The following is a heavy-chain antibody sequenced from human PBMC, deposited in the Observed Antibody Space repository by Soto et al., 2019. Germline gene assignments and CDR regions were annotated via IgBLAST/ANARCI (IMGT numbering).Heavy chain of an antibody. V-gene: IGHV1-69*02. CDR1: GDTFNSYT. D-gene: IGHD3-10*01. CDR2: IIPVLSMS. J-gene: IGHJ4*02. CDR3: VRSYGSGSRPFDY. Sequence: QVQLVQSGAEVKKPGSSVKVSCTASGDTFNSYTFSWVRQAPGQGLEWMGRIIPVLSMSTYARKFQGRVSLTADKSTNTVHMEFYTLKSDDTATYYCVRSYGSGSRPFDYWGQGTLVTVSS.